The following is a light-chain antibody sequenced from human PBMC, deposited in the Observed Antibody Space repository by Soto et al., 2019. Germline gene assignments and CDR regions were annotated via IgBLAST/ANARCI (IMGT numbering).Light chain of an antibody. CDR1: QSINRD. CDR2: ATS. Sequence: DIQMTQSPSSLSASVGDRVTITCRASQSINRDLNWYQQKPGKAPKLVIFATSRLHSGVPSTFSGSGSGTDFTLTISSLQPEDFATYYCQQSSSTPFTFXPGTKVDIK. J-gene: IGKJ3*01. CDR3: QQSSSTPFT. V-gene: IGKV1-39*01.